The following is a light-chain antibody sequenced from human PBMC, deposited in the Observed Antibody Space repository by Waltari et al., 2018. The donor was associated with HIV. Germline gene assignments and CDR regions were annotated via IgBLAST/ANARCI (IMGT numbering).Light chain of an antibody. J-gene: IGLJ2*01. CDR1: RIDVWGYNL. CDR2: EVS. Sequence: QAALTQPTPLSGSPGPSITLSCTGNRIDVWGYNLFSWYQQNPDKAPKLMIYEVSKRPSGVSNRFSGSKSGNTASLTISGLQAEDEAAYYCCSYAGSSTLIFGGGTKLTVL. V-gene: IGLV2-23*02. CDR3: CSYAGSSTLI.